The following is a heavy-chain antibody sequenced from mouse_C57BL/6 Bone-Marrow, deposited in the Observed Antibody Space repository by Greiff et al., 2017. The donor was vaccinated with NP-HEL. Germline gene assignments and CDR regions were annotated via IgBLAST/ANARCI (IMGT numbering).Heavy chain of an antibody. CDR3: ARSPGSSLYYYAMDY. Sequence: QVQLKESGPGILQSSQTLSLTCSFSGFSLSTSGMGVSWIRQPSGKGLEWLAHIYWDDDKRYNPSLKSRLTISKDTSRNQVFLKITSVDTADTATYYCARSPGSSLYYYAMDYWGQGTSVTVSS. CDR2: IYWDDDK. V-gene: IGHV8-12*01. J-gene: IGHJ4*01. CDR1: GFSLSTSGMG. D-gene: IGHD1-1*01.